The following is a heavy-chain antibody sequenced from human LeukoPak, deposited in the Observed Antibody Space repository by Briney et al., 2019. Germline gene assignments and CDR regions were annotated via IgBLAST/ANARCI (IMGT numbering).Heavy chain of an antibody. D-gene: IGHD3-16*02. CDR2: IKQDGSEK. J-gene: IGHJ4*02. CDR3: ARPMGVWGSYRYYFDY. Sequence: RGSLRLSCAASGFTFSSYLMSWVRQAPGKGLEWVADIKQDGSEKYYMHSVKGGFTISRENAKNSLYLQMNSLRAEDTAVDYCARPMGVWGSYRYYFDYWGQGTLVTVSS. CDR1: GFTFSSYL. V-gene: IGHV3-7*01.